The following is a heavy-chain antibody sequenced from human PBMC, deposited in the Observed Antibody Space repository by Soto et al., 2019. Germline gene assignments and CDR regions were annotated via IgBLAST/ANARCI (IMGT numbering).Heavy chain of an antibody. CDR2: VYYTGST. CDR1: GDSISTFY. D-gene: IGHD3-22*01. J-gene: IGHJ4*02. CDR3: ARGRSVRNYADDSSDYFYFFDY. Sequence: SETLSLTCTVSGDSISTFYWGWMRQSPGKELEWIGYVYYTGSTNYNPSLKSRVTISVDRSKNQFSLKLTSANAADTAVYYCARGRSVRNYADDSSDYFYFFDYWGQGTQVTVSS. V-gene: IGHV4-59*01.